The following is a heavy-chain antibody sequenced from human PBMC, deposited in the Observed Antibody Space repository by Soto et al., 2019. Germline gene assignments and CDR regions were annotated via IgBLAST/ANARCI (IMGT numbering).Heavy chain of an antibody. D-gene: IGHD5-18*01. V-gene: IGHV4-30-4*01. CDR2: IYYGGTT. J-gene: IGHJ6*02. CDR3: ARALIQLWPQYYYGMDV. CDR1: GGSISSGDYY. Sequence: PSETVSLTCTVSGGSISSGDYYWSWIRQPPGKGLEWIGYIYYGGTTYYNPSLKSRVTISVDTSRNQFSLKVSSVTAADTAVYYCARALIQLWPQYYYGMDVWGQGTTVTVSS.